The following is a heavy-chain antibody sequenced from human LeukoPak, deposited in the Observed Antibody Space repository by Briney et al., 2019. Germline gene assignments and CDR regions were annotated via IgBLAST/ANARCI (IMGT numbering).Heavy chain of an antibody. CDR3: ARRSWGIAAAGTSYYYMDV. CDR2: IYYSGST. J-gene: IGHJ6*03. Sequence: PSETLSLTCTVSGGSISSYYWSWIRQPPGKGLEWIGYIYYSGSTNYNPSLKRRVTISVDTSKNQFSLKLSSVTAADTAVYYCARRSWGIAAAGTSYYYMDVWGKGTTVTVSS. CDR1: GGSISSYY. V-gene: IGHV4-59*08. D-gene: IGHD6-13*01.